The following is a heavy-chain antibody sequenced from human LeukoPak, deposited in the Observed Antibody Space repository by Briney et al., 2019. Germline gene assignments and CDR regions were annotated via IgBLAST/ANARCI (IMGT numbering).Heavy chain of an antibody. Sequence: GGSLRLSCAASGYTFDDYGMGWVRQAPGKGLEWVSGINWNGGSTGYADSVKGRFTISRDNAKNSLYLQMNSLRAEDTALYYCARDAIRYCSSTSCYAFFDYWGQGTLVTVSS. V-gene: IGHV3-20*04. CDR1: GYTFDDYG. J-gene: IGHJ4*02. CDR3: ARDAIRYCSSTSCYAFFDY. CDR2: INWNGGST. D-gene: IGHD2-2*01.